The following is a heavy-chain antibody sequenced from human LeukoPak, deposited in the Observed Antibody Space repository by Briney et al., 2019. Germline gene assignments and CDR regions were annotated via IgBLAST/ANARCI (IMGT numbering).Heavy chain of an antibody. Sequence: GGSLRLSCAASGFTFSSYAMSWVRQAPGKGLEWVSAISGSGSSTYYADSVKGRFTISRDNSKNTLYLQMNSLRAEDTAVYYCAKGGGYGSGSYYIPIYWGQGTLVTVSS. D-gene: IGHD3-10*01. V-gene: IGHV3-23*01. CDR2: ISGSGSST. J-gene: IGHJ4*02. CDR3: AKGGGYGSGSYYIPIY. CDR1: GFTFSSYA.